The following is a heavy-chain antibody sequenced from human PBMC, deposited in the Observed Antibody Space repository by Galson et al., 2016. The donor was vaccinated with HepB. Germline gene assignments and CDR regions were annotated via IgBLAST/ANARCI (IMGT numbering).Heavy chain of an antibody. CDR2: IIPLFGTT. CDR1: GDTFSTYG. D-gene: IGHD3-9*01. J-gene: IGHJ4*02. V-gene: IGHV1-69*13. Sequence: SVKVSCKASGDTFSTYGIGWVRQAPGQGLEWMGGIIPLFGTTNYAQKFQGRVTITADAPTGTGYMDLGSLGSEDAAVYYCARGRAGYHYDYWGQGTLVTVSS. CDR3: ARGRAGYHYDY.